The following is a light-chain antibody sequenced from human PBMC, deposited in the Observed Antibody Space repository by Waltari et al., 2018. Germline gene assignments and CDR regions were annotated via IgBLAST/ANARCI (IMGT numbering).Light chain of an antibody. V-gene: IGLV3-1*01. CDR2: EDT. Sequence: SSELTQPPSVSVSPGQTASITCSGDYLGGEFAFWYQQKSGQSPVLVIYEDTKRPSGIPGRFSGSTSGNTATLTIRGTQALDEADYYCQSWDSKNVVFGGGTKLNVL. CDR3: QSWDSKNVV. J-gene: IGLJ2*01. CDR1: YLGGEF.